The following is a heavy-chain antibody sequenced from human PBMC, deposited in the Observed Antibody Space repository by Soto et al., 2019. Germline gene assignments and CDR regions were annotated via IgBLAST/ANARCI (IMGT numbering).Heavy chain of an antibody. CDR2: IRYDGSNK. CDR1: GFTFSSYG. J-gene: IGHJ6*02. CDR3: ARERDCGDYDSTSYGMDV. V-gene: IGHV3-33*01. D-gene: IGHD4-17*01. Sequence: QVQLVESGGGVVQPGRSLRLSCAASGFTFSSYGMHWVRQAPGKGLEWVADIRYDGSNKYYADSVKGRFTISRDNSKKKLYLQLNSMRSEDAAVYYCARERDCGDYDSTSYGMDVWGQGTTVTVSS.